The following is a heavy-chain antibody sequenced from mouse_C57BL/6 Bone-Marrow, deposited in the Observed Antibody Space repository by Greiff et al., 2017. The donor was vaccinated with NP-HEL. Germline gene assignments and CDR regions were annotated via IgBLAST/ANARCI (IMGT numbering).Heavy chain of an antibody. CDR1: GYTFTNYW. J-gene: IGHJ1*03. V-gene: IGHV1-63*01. CDR3: ARSRPWYFDV. Sequence: QVQLQQSGAELVRPGTSVKMSCKASGYTFTNYWIGWAKQRPGHGLEWIGDIYPGGSYTNYNEKFKGKATLTADKSSSTAYMQFSSLTSEDSAIYYCARSRPWYFDVWGTGTTVTVSS. CDR2: IYPGGSYT.